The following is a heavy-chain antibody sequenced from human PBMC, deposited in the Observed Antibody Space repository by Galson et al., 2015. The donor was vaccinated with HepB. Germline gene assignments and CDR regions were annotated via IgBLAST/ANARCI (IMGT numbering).Heavy chain of an antibody. J-gene: IGHJ5*02. D-gene: IGHD3-16*01. Sequence: SLRLSCAASGFTFRNYWMSWVRQAPGKGLEWVANIKQDGNEKYYVDSVKGRFTISRDNAKNSVYLEMNSLGAEDTAVYFCARDRVVEGGGDWSDPWGQGTLVTVSS. V-gene: IGHV3-7*01. CDR1: GFTFRNYW. CDR3: ARDRVVEGGGDWSDP. CDR2: IKQDGNEK.